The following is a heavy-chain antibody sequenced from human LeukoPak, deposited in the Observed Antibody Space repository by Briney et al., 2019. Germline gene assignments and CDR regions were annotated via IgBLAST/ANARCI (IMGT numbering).Heavy chain of an antibody. D-gene: IGHD2-8*01. V-gene: IGHV3-23*01. J-gene: IGHJ4*02. Sequence: GGSLTLSCAGSGFTFSSYAMSWVRQAPGQGLEWVSVVSDSGDYTSYADSVRGRFTISRDNSRNTLYLQMISLRPEDTTVYYCAKDTSIGKYCTNGVCSPFDYWGQGTLVTVSS. CDR1: GFTFSSYA. CDR3: AKDTSIGKYCTNGVCSPFDY. CDR2: VSDSGDYT.